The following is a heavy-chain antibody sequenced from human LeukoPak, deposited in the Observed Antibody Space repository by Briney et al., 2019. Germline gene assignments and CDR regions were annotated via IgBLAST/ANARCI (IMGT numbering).Heavy chain of an antibody. CDR1: GGSISSYY. CDR2: IYYSVST. V-gene: IGHV4-59*01. D-gene: IGHD1-14*01. CDR3: ARDNPPEAFDI. J-gene: IGHJ3*02. Sequence: PSETLSLTCTVSGGSISSYYWSWIRQPPGKGLEWIGYIYYSVSTNYNPSLKSRVTISVDTSKNQFSLKLSSVTAADTAVYYCARDNPPEAFDIWGQGTRVTVSS.